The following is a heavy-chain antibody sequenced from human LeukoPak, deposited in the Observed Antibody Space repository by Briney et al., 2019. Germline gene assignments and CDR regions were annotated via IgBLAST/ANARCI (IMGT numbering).Heavy chain of an antibody. Sequence: SVKVSCKASGGTFSSYAISWVRQAPGQGLEWMGGIIPIFGTANYAQKFQGRATITTDESTSTAYMELSSLRSEDTAVYYCARVVYCSSTSCYYAGNYYYYMDVWGKGTTVTVSS. CDR1: GGTFSSYA. D-gene: IGHD2-2*01. CDR2: IIPIFGTA. V-gene: IGHV1-69*05. CDR3: ARVVYCSSTSCYYAGNYYYYMDV. J-gene: IGHJ6*03.